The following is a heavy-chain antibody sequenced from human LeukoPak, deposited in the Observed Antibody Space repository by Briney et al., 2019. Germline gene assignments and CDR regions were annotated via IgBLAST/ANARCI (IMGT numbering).Heavy chain of an antibody. CDR1: GGSFSGYY. J-gene: IGHJ4*02. Sequence: SETLSLTCAVYGGSFSGYYWSWIRQPPGKGLEWIGEINHSGSTNYNPSLKSRVTISVDTSKNQFSLKLSSVTAADTAVYYCASFYDYVWGSYRYTHDYWGQGTLVTVSS. D-gene: IGHD3-16*02. CDR2: INHSGST. CDR3: ASFYDYVWGSYRYTHDY. V-gene: IGHV4-34*01.